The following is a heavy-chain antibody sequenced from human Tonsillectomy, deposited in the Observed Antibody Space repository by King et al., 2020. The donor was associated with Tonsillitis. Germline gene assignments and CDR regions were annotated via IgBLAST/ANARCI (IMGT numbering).Heavy chain of an antibody. CDR1: GGTFSTYT. V-gene: IGHV1-69*05. Sequence: QLVQSGAEVKKPGSSVKVSCKASGGTFSTYTISWVRQAPGQGLEWVGGLVPKFGTANYAQKLQGRVTITPGASATTASMELRSLTSEDTAVYYCATEPRQICGGDCPFDSWGQGTLVTVSS. J-gene: IGHJ4*02. CDR3: ATEPRQICGGDCPFDS. CDR2: LVPKFGTA. D-gene: IGHD2-21*02.